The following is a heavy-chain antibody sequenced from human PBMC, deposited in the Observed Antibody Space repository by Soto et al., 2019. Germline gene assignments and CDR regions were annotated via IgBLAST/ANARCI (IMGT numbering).Heavy chain of an antibody. Sequence: PGGSLRLSCAASGFTFSSYAMHWVRQAPGKGLEWVAVISYDGSNKYYADSVKGRFTISRDNSKNTLYLQMNSLRAEDTAVYYCARDRGELGYYDSSGYYDYWGQGTLVTVSS. V-gene: IGHV3-30-3*01. CDR3: ARDRGELGYYDSSGYYDY. CDR2: ISYDGSNK. CDR1: GFTFSSYA. D-gene: IGHD3-22*01. J-gene: IGHJ4*02.